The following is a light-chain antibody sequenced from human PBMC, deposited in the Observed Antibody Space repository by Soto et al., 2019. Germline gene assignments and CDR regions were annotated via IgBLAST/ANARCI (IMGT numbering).Light chain of an antibody. CDR3: SSYAGSNTDYV. CDR1: SSDVGGYNY. J-gene: IGLJ1*01. V-gene: IGLV2-8*01. Sequence: QSALTQPPSASGSPGQSVTISCTGTSSDVGGYNYVSWYQQHPGKVPKLMIYEVSKRPSGVPDRFSGSKSGNTASLTVSGLQAEDEADYYCSSYAGSNTDYVFGTGTKV. CDR2: EVS.